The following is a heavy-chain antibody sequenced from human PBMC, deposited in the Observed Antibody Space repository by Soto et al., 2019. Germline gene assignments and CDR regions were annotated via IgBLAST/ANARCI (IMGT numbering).Heavy chain of an antibody. J-gene: IGHJ4*02. Sequence: QPGGSLRLSCAASGFTFSSYAMSWVRQAPGKGLEWVSAISGSGGSTYYADSVKGRFTISRDNSRNTLYLQMNSLRAEDTAVYYCAKDPIVVVPAAKAPHYWGQGTLVTVSS. CDR2: ISGSGGST. CDR1: GFTFSSYA. CDR3: AKDPIVVVPAAKAPHY. V-gene: IGHV3-23*01. D-gene: IGHD2-2*01.